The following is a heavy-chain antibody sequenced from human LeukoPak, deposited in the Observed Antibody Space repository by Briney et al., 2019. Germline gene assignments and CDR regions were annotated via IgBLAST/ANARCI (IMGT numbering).Heavy chain of an antibody. J-gene: IGHJ4*02. CDR3: AREGTMVRGVAHFDY. CDR2: IYYSGST. V-gene: IGHV4-59*01. Sequence: TSETLSLTCTVSGGSISSYYWSWIRQPPGKGLEWIGYIYYSGSTNYNPSLKSRVTISVDTSKNQFSLKLSSVTAADTAVYYCAREGTMVRGVAHFDYWGQGTLVTVSS. D-gene: IGHD3-10*01. CDR1: GGSISSYY.